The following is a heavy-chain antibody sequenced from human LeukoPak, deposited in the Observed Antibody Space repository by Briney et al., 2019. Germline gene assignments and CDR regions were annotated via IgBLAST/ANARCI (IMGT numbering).Heavy chain of an antibody. Sequence: GASVKVSCKASGYAFTGYYMHWVRQAPGQGLEWMGWINPNSGGTNYAQKFQGRVTMTRDTSISTAYMELSRLRSDDTAVYYCARARSFIAVAWIYYYYMDVWGKGTTVTITS. CDR3: ARARSFIAVAWIYYYYMDV. V-gene: IGHV1-2*02. J-gene: IGHJ6*03. CDR2: INPNSGGT. D-gene: IGHD6-19*01. CDR1: GYAFTGYY.